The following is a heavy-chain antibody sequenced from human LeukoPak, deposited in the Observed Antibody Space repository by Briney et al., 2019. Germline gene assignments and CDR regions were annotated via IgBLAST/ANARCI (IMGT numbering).Heavy chain of an antibody. D-gene: IGHD3-22*01. CDR3: AKSGRYYYDSSAYPGLDY. CDR1: GFTFDDYA. V-gene: IGHV3-43D*03. Sequence: GGSLRLSCAASGFTFDDYAMHWVRQGPGKGLEWVSLISWDGGNTYYADSMKGRFTISRDNIKNSLYLQMNSLRAEDTAFYYCAKSGRYYYDSSAYPGLDYWGQGTLVTVSS. J-gene: IGHJ4*02. CDR2: ISWDGGNT.